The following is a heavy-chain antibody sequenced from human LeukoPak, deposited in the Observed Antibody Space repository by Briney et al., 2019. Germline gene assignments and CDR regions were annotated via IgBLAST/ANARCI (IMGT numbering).Heavy chain of an antibody. D-gene: IGHD2-21*02. V-gene: IGHV4-31*03. J-gene: IGHJ3*02. CDR1: GGSISSGGYY. Sequence: SETLSLTCTVSGGSISSGGYYWSWLRQHPGKGLEWIGYIYYSGSTYYNPSLKSRVTISVDTSKNQFSLKLSSVTAADTAVYYCARDRTAGDCGGDCRDAFDIWGQGTMVTVSS. CDR3: ARDRTAGDCGGDCRDAFDI. CDR2: IYYSGST.